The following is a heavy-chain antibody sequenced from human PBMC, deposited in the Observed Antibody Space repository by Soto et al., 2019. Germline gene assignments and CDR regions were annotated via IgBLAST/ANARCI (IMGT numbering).Heavy chain of an antibody. J-gene: IGHJ4*02. CDR3: ARMVGATLVDF. CDR1: GASISSTTSGNW. CDR2: IYHSGST. Sequence: QVQLQESGPGLVRPSGTLSLTCAVSGASISSTTSGNWWSWVRQPPGKGLEWIGEIYHSGSTNYSPSLKSXVTXSXVKSKNQFSLKLSSVTAADTAVYYCARMVGATLVDFWGQGTLVTVSS. V-gene: IGHV4-4*02. D-gene: IGHD1-26*01.